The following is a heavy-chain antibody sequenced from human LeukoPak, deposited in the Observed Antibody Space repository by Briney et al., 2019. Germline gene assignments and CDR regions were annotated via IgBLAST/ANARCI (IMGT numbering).Heavy chain of an antibody. Sequence: GGSLRLSCAASGFTFSDYYMSWIRQAPGKGLEWVSYISSSGSIIYYADSVKGRFTISRDNAKNSLYLQMNSLRAEDTAVYYCARDRYSGSYPLDYWGQGTLVTVSS. D-gene: IGHD1-26*01. J-gene: IGHJ4*02. CDR1: GFTFSDYY. CDR3: ARDRYSGSYPLDY. CDR2: ISSSGSII. V-gene: IGHV3-11*01.